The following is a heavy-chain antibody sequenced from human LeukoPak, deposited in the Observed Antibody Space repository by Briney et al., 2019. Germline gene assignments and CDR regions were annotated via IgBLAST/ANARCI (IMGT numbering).Heavy chain of an antibody. CDR3: ARDPAPLYYYDSSGYLRDY. Sequence: ASVKVSSKASGYTFTSYGISWVRQAPGQGLEWMGWISAYNGNTNYAQKLQGRVTMTTDTSTSTAYMELRSLRSDDTAVYYCARDPAPLYYYDSSGYLRDYWGQGTLVTVSS. J-gene: IGHJ4*02. D-gene: IGHD3-22*01. CDR1: GYTFTSYG. CDR2: ISAYNGNT. V-gene: IGHV1-18*01.